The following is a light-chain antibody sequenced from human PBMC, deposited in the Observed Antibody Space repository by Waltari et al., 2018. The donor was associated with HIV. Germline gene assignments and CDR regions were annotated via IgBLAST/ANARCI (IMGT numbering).Light chain of an antibody. V-gene: IGLV2-23*02. CDR2: EVT. Sequence: QSALTQPASVSGSPGQSITISCTGTSSDAGGYNFVSWYHQYPGKVPKLMVYEVTKRPSGVSNRFSGSKSGNTASLTISGLQAEDEADYYCCSYAGSSWVFGGGTKLTVL. J-gene: IGLJ3*02. CDR1: SSDAGGYNF. CDR3: CSYAGSSWV.